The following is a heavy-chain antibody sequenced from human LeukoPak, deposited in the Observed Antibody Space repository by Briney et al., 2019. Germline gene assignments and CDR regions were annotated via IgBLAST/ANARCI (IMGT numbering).Heavy chain of an antibody. V-gene: IGHV4-59*08. CDR2: IYYSGST. Sequence: KTSETLSLTCTVSGGSISSYYWSWIRQPPGKGLEWIGYIYYSGSTNYNPSLKSRVTISVDTSKNQFSLKLSSVTAADTAVYYCAGRDSSSLYYYYGMDVWGQGTTVTVSS. D-gene: IGHD6-6*01. CDR1: GGSISSYY. CDR3: AGRDSSSLYYYYGMDV. J-gene: IGHJ6*02.